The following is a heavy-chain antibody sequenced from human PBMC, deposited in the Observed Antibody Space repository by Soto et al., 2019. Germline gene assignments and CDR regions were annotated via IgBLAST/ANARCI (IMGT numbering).Heavy chain of an antibody. J-gene: IGHJ6*02. Sequence: QVQLVQSGAEVKKPGASVKVSCKASGYTFTGYYMHWVRQAPGQGLEWMGWINPNSGGPNYAQKFQGRVTMTRDTSISTGYMELRRLRSDDTAVYYCARVPGASSIAVPWLGNYGMDVWGQGTTVTVSS. CDR3: ARVPGASSIAVPWLGNYGMDV. V-gene: IGHV1-2*02. CDR1: GYTFTGYY. CDR2: INPNSGGP. D-gene: IGHD6-6*01.